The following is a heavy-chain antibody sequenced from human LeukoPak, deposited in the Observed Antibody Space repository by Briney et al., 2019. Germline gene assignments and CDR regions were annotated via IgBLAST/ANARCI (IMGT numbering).Heavy chain of an antibody. D-gene: IGHD3-10*01. CDR1: GFTFRSYA. CDR2: ISGSGATT. Sequence: PGGSLRLSCAASGFTFRSYAMSWVRQAPGKGLEWVSTISGSGATTYSAGSVKGRFTISRDNSKNTLYLQMNTLRAEDTAIYYCAKDPMVRGATYDYWGQGTLVTVSS. CDR3: AKDPMVRGATYDY. J-gene: IGHJ4*02. V-gene: IGHV3-23*01.